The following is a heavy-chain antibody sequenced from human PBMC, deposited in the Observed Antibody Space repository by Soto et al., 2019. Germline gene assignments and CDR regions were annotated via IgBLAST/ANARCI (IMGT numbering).Heavy chain of an antibody. CDR2: IYYSGST. Sequence: PSETLSLTCTVSGGSISSGDYYWSWIRQPPGKGLEWIGYIYYSGSTYYNPSLKSRVTISVDTSKNQFSLKLSSVTAADTAVYYCAREPRAIVATSGGWFDPWGQGTLVTVSS. CDR1: GGSISSGDYY. D-gene: IGHD5-12*01. V-gene: IGHV4-30-4*01. J-gene: IGHJ5*02. CDR3: AREPRAIVATSGGWFDP.